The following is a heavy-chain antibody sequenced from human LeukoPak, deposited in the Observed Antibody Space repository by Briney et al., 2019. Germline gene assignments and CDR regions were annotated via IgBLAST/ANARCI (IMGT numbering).Heavy chain of an antibody. CDR3: ASFVENSRSFDY. Sequence: ASVKVSCKASGGTFSSYAISWVRQAPGQGLEWMGRIIPILGIANYAQKFQGRVTITADKSTSTAYMELSSLRSEDTAVYYCASFVENSRSFDYWGQGTLVTVSS. CDR2: IIPILGIA. CDR1: GGTFSSYA. V-gene: IGHV1-69*04. J-gene: IGHJ4*02. D-gene: IGHD6-13*01.